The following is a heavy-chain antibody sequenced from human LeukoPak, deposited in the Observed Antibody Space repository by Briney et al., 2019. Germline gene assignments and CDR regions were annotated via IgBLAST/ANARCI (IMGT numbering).Heavy chain of an antibody. CDR3: ARTSWGRAAAGDY. CDR1: GFTFSSYW. J-gene: IGHJ4*02. CDR2: IKQDGSEK. Sequence: GGSLRLSCAGSGFTFSSYWMTWVRQAPGKGLEWVANIKQDGSEKYYVDSVKGRFTISRDNAKNSLYLQMSSLRAEDTAVYCCARTSWGRAAAGDYWGQGTLVTVSS. D-gene: IGHD6-13*01. V-gene: IGHV3-7*01.